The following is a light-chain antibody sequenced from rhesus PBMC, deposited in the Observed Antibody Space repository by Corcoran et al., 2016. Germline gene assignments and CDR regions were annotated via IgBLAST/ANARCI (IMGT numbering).Light chain of an antibody. J-gene: IGKJ2*01. V-gene: IGKV1-43*02. CDR3: LQYNSDPFS. CDR1: QGISTY. CDR2: AAS. Sequence: DIQMTQSPSSLSASVGDRVTITCRASQGISTYLNWYQQKPGKVPKRMIDAASSLESGVPSRFRGSGSGTDFTLPISSLQPEDFATYYCLQYNSDPFSFGQGTKVEIK.